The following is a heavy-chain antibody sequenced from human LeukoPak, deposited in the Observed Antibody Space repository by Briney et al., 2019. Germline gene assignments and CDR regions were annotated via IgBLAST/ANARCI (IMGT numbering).Heavy chain of an antibody. J-gene: IGHJ4*02. D-gene: IGHD6-19*01. V-gene: IGHV3-74*01. CDR1: GFTFSNYW. CDR2: INSDGINT. CDR3: ARVSQWLVPY. Sequence: GGSLRLSCAASGFTFSNYWMHWVRQAPGKGLVWVSRINSDGINTYYADSVKGRFTISRDNAKNTLYLQMNSLGAEDTAVYYCARVSQWLVPYWGQGTLVTVSS.